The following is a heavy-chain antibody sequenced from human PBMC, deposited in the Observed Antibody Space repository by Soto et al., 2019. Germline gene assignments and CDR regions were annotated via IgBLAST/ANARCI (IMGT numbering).Heavy chain of an antibody. D-gene: IGHD5-12*01. V-gene: IGHV3-30*18. CDR2: ISYDGYNI. CDR1: GFNFSIYG. CDR3: AQDDEWLQFDS. Sequence: QVQLVESGGGVVQPGRSLRLSCAASGFNFSIYGMHWVRQAPGKGLEWVAVISYDGYNIYYGDSVKGRFTISRDNSMNTLYLPTNRLRGDDTAFYHCAQDDEWLQFDSRGRGTLVTVSS. J-gene: IGHJ5*01.